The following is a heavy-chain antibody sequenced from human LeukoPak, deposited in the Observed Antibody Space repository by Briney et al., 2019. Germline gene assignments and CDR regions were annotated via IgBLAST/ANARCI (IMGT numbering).Heavy chain of an antibody. D-gene: IGHD5-24*01. J-gene: IGHJ4*02. V-gene: IGHV1-2*02. Sequence: ASVKVSCRASGYTFTGYYIHWVRQAPGQGLEWMGWINPNSGDTNYAQKFQGRVTMTRDTSISTAYMELSSLRSDDTAMYYCANMGDGLDYWGQGTLVTVSS. CDR1: GYTFTGYY. CDR2: INPNSGDT. CDR3: ANMGDGLDY.